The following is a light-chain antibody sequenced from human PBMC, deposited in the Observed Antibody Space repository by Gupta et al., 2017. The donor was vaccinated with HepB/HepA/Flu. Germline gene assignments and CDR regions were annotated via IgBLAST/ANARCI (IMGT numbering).Light chain of an antibody. CDR1: GSDY. CDR3: SSYASSSTLVV. V-gene: IGLV2-14*03. Sequence: QSALTQPASVSGSPGQSITMSCTGTGSDYVSWYQQHPGKAPKLMIFDVSNRPSGVSSRFSGSKSGNTASLTISGLQAEDEADYFCSSYASSSTLVVFGGGTKLTVL. J-gene: IGLJ2*01. CDR2: DVS.